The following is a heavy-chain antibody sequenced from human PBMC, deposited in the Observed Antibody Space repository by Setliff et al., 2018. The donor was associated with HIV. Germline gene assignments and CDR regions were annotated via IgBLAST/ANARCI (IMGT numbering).Heavy chain of an antibody. J-gene: IGHJ4*02. Sequence: PGGSLRLSCAASGFTFSSYSMNWVRQAPGKGLEWVSSISSSSAYIYYADSVKGRFTISRDNANNSLYLQVNSLRAEDTAVYYCVRDQVGGGIDYWGQGTLVTVSS. CDR1: GFTFSSYS. V-gene: IGHV3-21*01. CDR2: ISSSSAYI. D-gene: IGHD6-25*01. CDR3: VRDQVGGGIDY.